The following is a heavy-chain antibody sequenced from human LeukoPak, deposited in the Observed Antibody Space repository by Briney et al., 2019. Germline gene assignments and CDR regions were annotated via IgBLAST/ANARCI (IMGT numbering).Heavy chain of an antibody. D-gene: IGHD2-15*01. CDR1: GGSISSYY. V-gene: IGHV4-59*08. Sequence: SETLSLTCSVSGGSISSYYWSWIRQPPGKGLEWIGYIYYSGSTNYNPSLKSRVTISVDTSKNQFSLKLSSVTAADTAVYYCARLPWGVVRNYYYYYGMDVWGQGTTVTVSS. CDR2: IYYSGST. CDR3: ARLPWGVVRNYYYYYGMDV. J-gene: IGHJ6*02.